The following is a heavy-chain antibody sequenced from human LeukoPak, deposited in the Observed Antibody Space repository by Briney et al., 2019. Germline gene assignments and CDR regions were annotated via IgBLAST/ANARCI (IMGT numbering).Heavy chain of an antibody. CDR1: GFTFSSYS. J-gene: IGHJ4*02. Sequence: KPGGSLRLSCAASGFTFSSYSMNWVRQAPGKGLEWVSSISSSSSYIYYADSVKGRFTISRDNAKNSLYLQMNSLRAEDTAVYYCARVPPYDGCFDYWGQGTLVTVSS. CDR3: ARVPPYDGCFDY. V-gene: IGHV3-21*01. D-gene: IGHD3-10*01. CDR2: ISSSSSYI.